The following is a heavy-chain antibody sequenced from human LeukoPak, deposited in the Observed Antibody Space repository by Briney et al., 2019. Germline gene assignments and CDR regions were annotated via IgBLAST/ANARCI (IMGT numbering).Heavy chain of an antibody. CDR3: ARLPNLGYSYGPDAFDI. CDR2: IYTSGST. V-gene: IGHV4-4*09. D-gene: IGHD5-18*01. CDR1: GGSISSYY. J-gene: IGHJ3*02. Sequence: PSETLSLTCTVSGGSISSYYWSWIRQPPGKGLEWIGYIYTSGSTNYNPSLKSRVTISVDTSKNQFSLKLSSVTAADTAVYYCARLPNLGYSYGPDAFDIWGQGTMVTVSS.